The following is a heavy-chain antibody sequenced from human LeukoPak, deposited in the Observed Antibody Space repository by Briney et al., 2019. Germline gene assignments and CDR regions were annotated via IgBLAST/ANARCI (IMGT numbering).Heavy chain of an antibody. Sequence: PSQTLSLTCTVSGGSISSGGYYWSWIRQHPGKGLEWIGYIYYSGSTYYNPSLKSRVTISVDTSKNQFSLKLSSVTAADTAVYYCAREGVAFRTQPSAFDIWGQGTMVTVSS. CDR1: GGSISSGGYY. D-gene: IGHD3-3*01. J-gene: IGHJ3*02. CDR2: IYYSGST. V-gene: IGHV4-31*03. CDR3: AREGVAFRTQPSAFDI.